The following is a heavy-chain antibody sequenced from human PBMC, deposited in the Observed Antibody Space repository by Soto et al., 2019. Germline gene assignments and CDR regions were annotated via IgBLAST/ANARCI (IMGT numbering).Heavy chain of an antibody. CDR3: ARDGRFCSGGSCYSGFDY. J-gene: IGHJ4*02. CDR2: INAGNGNT. CDR1: GYTFTSYA. D-gene: IGHD2-15*01. V-gene: IGHV1-3*01. Sequence: ASVKVSCKASGYTFTSYAMHWVRQAPGQRLEWMGWINAGNGNTKYSQKFQGRVTITRDTSASTAYMELSSLRSEDTAVYYCARDGRFCSGGSCYSGFDYWGQGTLVTVSS.